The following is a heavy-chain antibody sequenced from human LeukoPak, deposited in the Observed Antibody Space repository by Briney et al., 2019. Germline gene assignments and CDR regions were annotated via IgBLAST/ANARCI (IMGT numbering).Heavy chain of an antibody. J-gene: IGHJ2*01. CDR3: AKGCSGWHWYFDL. D-gene: IGHD6-19*01. V-gene: IGHV3-23*01. CDR2: ISGSGGST. CDR1: GFTFSSYA. Sequence: GGSLRLSCAASGFTFSSYAMSWVRQAPGKGLEWASAISGSGGSTYYADSVKGRFTISRDNSKNTLYLQTNSLRAEDTAVYYCAKGCSGWHWYFDLWGRGTLVTVSS.